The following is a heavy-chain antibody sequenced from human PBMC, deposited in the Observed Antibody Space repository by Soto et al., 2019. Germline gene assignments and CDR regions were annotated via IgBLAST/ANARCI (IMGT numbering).Heavy chain of an antibody. CDR3: ARCAYGSFTVGLDV. J-gene: IGHJ6*02. Sequence: QVQLQESGPGLVKPSGTLSLTCAVSGGSISSSNWWTWVRQSPGKGLEWIGESHHSGITNYNPSLKGRVTISLDMPKNQFSLRLTSVTAADTALYYCARCAYGSFTVGLDVWGQGTTVAVSS. CDR2: SHHSGIT. V-gene: IGHV4-4*02. CDR1: GGSISSSNW. D-gene: IGHD3-10*01.